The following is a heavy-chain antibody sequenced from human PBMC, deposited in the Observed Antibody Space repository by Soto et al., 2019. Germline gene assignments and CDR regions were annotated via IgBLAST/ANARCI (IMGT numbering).Heavy chain of an antibody. J-gene: IGHJ6*02. CDR1: GFTFSSYW. CDR2: IMSDGSGT. D-gene: IGHD3-16*01. Sequence: EVQLVESGGGLVQPGGSLRLSCAASGFTFSSYWMHWVRQGPGEGLVWVSRIMSDGSGTTYADSVKGRFTISRDNAKNTLYLQMNSLRAEDTAVYHCASSRVSGGVEYNMDVWGQGTTVTVSS. CDR3: ASSRVSGGVEYNMDV. V-gene: IGHV3-74*01.